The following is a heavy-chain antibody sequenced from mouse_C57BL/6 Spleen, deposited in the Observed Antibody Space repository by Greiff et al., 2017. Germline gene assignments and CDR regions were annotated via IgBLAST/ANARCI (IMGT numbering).Heavy chain of an antibody. CDR1: GYAFSSYW. Sequence: QVQLQQPGAELVKPGASVKISCKASGYAFSSYWMNWVKQRPGKGLEWIGQIYPGDGATNYNGKFKGKATLTADKSSSTAYMQLSSLTSEDSAVXFCARSIYYDYDWYFDVWGTGTTVTVSS. V-gene: IGHV1-80*01. CDR2: IYPGDGAT. D-gene: IGHD2-4*01. J-gene: IGHJ1*03. CDR3: ARSIYYDYDWYFDV.